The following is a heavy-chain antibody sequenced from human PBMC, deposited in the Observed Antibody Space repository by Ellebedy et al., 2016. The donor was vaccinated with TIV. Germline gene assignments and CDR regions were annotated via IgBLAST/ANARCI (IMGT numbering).Heavy chain of an antibody. V-gene: IGHV3-74*01. CDR3: ALLDYGGDPTRGS. J-gene: IGHJ5*02. CDR2: FTPDGSGT. CDR1: GFTFSSYW. D-gene: IGHD4-23*01. Sequence: GESLKISCAASGFTFSSYWMHWVRQAPGEGPVWVSRFTPDGSGTDYADSVKGRFTISRDNAKSALYLQMTSLRAEDMAVYYCALLDYGGDPTRGSWGQGTLVTVSS.